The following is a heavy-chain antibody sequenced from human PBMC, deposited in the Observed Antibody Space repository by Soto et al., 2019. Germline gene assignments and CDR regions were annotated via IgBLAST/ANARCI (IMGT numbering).Heavy chain of an antibody. J-gene: IGHJ4*02. CDR2: ISGSGGRT. Sequence: GGSLRLSCAASGFTISSYSMSLVRQAPGKGLEWVSAISGSGGRTYYADSVKGRFTISRDNSKNTLYLQMNSLRADDTAVYYCAKIAAAGTNFYYLEYWGQGT. V-gene: IGHV3-23*01. CDR3: AKIAAAGTNFYYLEY. D-gene: IGHD6-13*01. CDR1: GFTISSYS.